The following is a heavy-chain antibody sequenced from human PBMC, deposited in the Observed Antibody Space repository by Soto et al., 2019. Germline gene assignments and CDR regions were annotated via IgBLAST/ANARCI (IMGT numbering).Heavy chain of an antibody. V-gene: IGHV3-53*01. CDR3: ERSRNYSNSPYDALDI. J-gene: IGHJ3*02. CDR1: GFTVTTNY. D-gene: IGHD4-4*01. Sequence: GGSLRLSCAASGFTVTTNYMNWVRQAPGKGLEWVSVLYTGGSTYYADSVEGRFTVSRDSSKNTLYLQMNSLRAEDTAVYFCERSRNYSNSPYDALDIWGQGTMVTVSS. CDR2: LYTGGST.